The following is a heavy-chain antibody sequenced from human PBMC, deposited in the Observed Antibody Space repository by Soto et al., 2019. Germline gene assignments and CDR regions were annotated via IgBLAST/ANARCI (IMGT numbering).Heavy chain of an antibody. Sequence: EVQLLESGGGLVQPGGSLRLSCAASGFIFRNYAMSWVRQAPGKGLEWVSAISGSAGSRYYADSVKGRFTISRDNSKNTMYLQMNRLRAEDTAVYYCAKDGYTLGHPDYWGQGTLVTVSS. D-gene: IGHD5-18*01. J-gene: IGHJ4*02. CDR3: AKDGYTLGHPDY. CDR1: GFIFRNYA. CDR2: ISGSAGSR. V-gene: IGHV3-23*01.